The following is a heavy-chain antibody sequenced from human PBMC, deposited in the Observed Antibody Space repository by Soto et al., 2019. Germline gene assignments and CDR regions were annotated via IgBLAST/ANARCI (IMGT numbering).Heavy chain of an antibody. CDR1: GGSISSSSYY. V-gene: IGHV4-39*01. Sequence: SETLSLTCTVSGGSISSSSYYWGWIRQPPGKGLEWIGSIYYSGSTYYNPSLKSRVTISVDTSKNQFSLKLSSVTAADTAVYYCARVSIVVVPAAMQDWFDPWGQGTLVTVS. CDR2: IYYSGST. J-gene: IGHJ5*02. D-gene: IGHD2-2*01. CDR3: ARVSIVVVPAAMQDWFDP.